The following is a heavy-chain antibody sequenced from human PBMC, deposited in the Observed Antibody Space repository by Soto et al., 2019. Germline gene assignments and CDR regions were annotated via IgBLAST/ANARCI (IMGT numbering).Heavy chain of an antibody. Sequence: EVQLVESGGGLVKPGGSLRLSCAASGFTFSNAWMSWVRQAPGKGLEWVGRIKSKTDGGTTDYAAPVKGRFTISRDNSKNTLYLQMNSLRVEDTAVYYCARDRGDYWGQGALVTVSS. J-gene: IGHJ4*02. CDR1: GFTFSNAW. CDR2: IKSKTDGGTT. CDR3: ARDRGDY. D-gene: IGHD3-10*01. V-gene: IGHV3-15*01.